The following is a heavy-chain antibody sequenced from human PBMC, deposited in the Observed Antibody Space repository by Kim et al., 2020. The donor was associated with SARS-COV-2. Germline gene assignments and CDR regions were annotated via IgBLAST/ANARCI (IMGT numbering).Heavy chain of an antibody. J-gene: IGHJ3*02. CDR3: ARVPIAAAATGAFDI. Sequence: PSLKSRVTISVDTSKNQFSLKLSSVTAADTAVYYCARVPIAAAATGAFDIWGQGTMVTVSS. D-gene: IGHD6-13*01. V-gene: IGHV4-31*02.